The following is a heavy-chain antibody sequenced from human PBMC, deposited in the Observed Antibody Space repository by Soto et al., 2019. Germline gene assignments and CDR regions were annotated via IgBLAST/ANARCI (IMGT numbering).Heavy chain of an antibody. CDR1: GFTFDSHW. V-gene: IGHV3-74*01. Sequence: ESGGVLVQPGGGLRLSCVASGFTFDSHWMHWVRQAPGEGLVWVSRIKTDGYAAAYADSVKGRFTIARDNTNNTVYLQMNSLRAADTAVYFCVRESGVAADCWGQGTLVTVSS. CDR3: VRESGVAADC. D-gene: IGHD6-19*01. CDR2: IKTDGYAA. J-gene: IGHJ4*02.